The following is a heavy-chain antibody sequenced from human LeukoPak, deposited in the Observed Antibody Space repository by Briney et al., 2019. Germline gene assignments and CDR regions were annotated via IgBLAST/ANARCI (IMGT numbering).Heavy chain of an antibody. Sequence: PSETLSLTCTVSGGSISSHYWSWIRQPPGKGLEWIGYIYYSGSTNYNPSLKSRVTISVDTSKNQFSLKLSSVTAADTAVYYCATKLAAAGRYYFDYWGQGTLVTVSS. CDR2: IYYSGST. J-gene: IGHJ4*02. D-gene: IGHD6-13*01. CDR1: GGSISSHY. CDR3: ATKLAAAGRYYFDY. V-gene: IGHV4-59*11.